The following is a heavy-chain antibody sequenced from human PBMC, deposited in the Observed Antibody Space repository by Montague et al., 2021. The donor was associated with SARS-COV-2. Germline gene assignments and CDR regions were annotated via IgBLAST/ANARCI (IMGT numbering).Heavy chain of an antibody. D-gene: IGHD6-6*01. CDR3: ARDLNEYSSSGGLDY. CDR2: IYYSGST. J-gene: IGHJ4*02. V-gene: IGHV4-39*07. Sequence: SETLSLTCTVSGGSISSSSYYWGWIRQPPGKGLEWIGSIYYSGSTYYNPSLKSRVTISVDTSKNQFSLKLSSVTAADTAVYYCARDLNEYSSSGGLDYWGQGTLVTVSS. CDR1: GGSISSSSYY.